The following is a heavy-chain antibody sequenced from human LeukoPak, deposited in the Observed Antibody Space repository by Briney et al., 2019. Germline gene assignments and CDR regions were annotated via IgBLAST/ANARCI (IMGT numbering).Heavy chain of an antibody. J-gene: IGHJ3*02. CDR1: GGSISNHY. D-gene: IGHD3-22*01. Sequence: SETLSLTCTVSGGSISNHYWSWIRQPPGKGLEWIGYFYYSGSTNYNPSLKSRVTISVDTSENQFSLKLNSVTAADTAVYYCARGPYDYSDNSGPHDAFDIWGQGTMVTVSS. CDR2: FYYSGST. CDR3: ARGPYDYSDNSGPHDAFDI. V-gene: IGHV4-59*11.